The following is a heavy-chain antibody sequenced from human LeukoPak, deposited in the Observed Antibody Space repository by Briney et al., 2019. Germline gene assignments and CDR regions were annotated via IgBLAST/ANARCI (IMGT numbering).Heavy chain of an antibody. CDR3: ARGLVDTPRDYYYGMDV. V-gene: IGHV1-2*04. D-gene: IGHD5-18*01. Sequence: ASVKVSCKASGYTFTGYYMHWVRQAPGQGLEWMGWINPNGGGTNYAQKFQGWVTMTRDTSISTAYMELSRLRSDDTAVYYCARGLVDTPRDYYYGMDVWGQGTTVTVSS. CDR2: INPNGGGT. CDR1: GYTFTGYY. J-gene: IGHJ6*02.